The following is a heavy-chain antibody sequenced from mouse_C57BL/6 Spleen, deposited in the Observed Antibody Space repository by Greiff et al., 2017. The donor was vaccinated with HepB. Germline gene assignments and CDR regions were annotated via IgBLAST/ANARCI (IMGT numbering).Heavy chain of an antibody. CDR1: GYTFTSYW. J-gene: IGHJ2*01. D-gene: IGHD1-1*01. Sequence: QVQLQQPGAELVKPGASVKLSCKASGYTFTSYWMHWVKQRPGQGLEWIGMIHPNSGSTNYNEKFKSKATLTVDKSSSTAYMQLSSLTSEDTAVYYCATVPGDYVDCWGQGTTLTVSS. V-gene: IGHV1-64*01. CDR3: ATVPGDYVDC. CDR2: IHPNSGST.